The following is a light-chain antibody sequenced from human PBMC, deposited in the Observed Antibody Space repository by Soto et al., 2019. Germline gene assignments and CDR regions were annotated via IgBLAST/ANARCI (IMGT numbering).Light chain of an antibody. CDR3: QYYNSWPLT. Sequence: EIVMTQSPATLSVSPGERATLSCRASQSVSNNLAWYQQTPGQAPRLLIYDASTRATGIPARFSGSGSGTVFTLTISSLQSDDFVFYYWQYYNSWPLTFGGGTKVEIK. CDR2: DAS. J-gene: IGKJ4*01. CDR1: QSVSNN. V-gene: IGKV3-15*01.